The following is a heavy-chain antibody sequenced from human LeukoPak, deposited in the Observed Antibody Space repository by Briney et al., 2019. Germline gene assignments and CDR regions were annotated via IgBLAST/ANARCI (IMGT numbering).Heavy chain of an antibody. CDR2: IWFDGSNK. CDR1: GFTFSGYG. D-gene: IGHD2-2*01. V-gene: IGHV3-33*08. Sequence: GGSLRLSCAASGFTFSGYGMHWVRQAPGKGLEWVAVIWFDGSNKYYTDSVKGRFTISRDNSKSTPYLQMNSLRAEDTAVYYCATTPAVHTPFDHWGQGTLVTVSS. J-gene: IGHJ4*02. CDR3: ATTPAVHTPFDH.